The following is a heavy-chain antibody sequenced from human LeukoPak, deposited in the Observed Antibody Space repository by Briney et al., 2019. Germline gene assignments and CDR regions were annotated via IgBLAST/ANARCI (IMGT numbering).Heavy chain of an antibody. J-gene: IGHJ3*02. CDR1: GFTFSSYA. CDR3: ARTGSYLGAFDI. D-gene: IGHD3-10*01. V-gene: IGHV3-30*04. Sequence: GGSLRLSCAASGFTFSSYAMHWVRQAPGKGLEGVAVISYDGSNKYYADSVKGRFTISRDNSKNTLYLQMNSLRAEDTAVYYCARTGSYLGAFDIWGQGTMVTVSS. CDR2: ISYDGSNK.